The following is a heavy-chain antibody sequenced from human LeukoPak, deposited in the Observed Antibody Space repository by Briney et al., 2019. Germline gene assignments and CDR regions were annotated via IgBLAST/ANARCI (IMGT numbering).Heavy chain of an antibody. V-gene: IGHV3-48*04. J-gene: IGHJ5*02. Sequence: GGSLRLSCAASGFTFSSYTMNWVRQAPGKGLEWISSISSSSSTICYADSVQGRFTISRDNAKNSLYLQMNSLRADDTAVYYCARGGYDILTGTSFFDPWGQGTLVTVSS. D-gene: IGHD3-9*01. CDR2: ISSSSSTI. CDR1: GFTFSSYT. CDR3: ARGGYDILTGTSFFDP.